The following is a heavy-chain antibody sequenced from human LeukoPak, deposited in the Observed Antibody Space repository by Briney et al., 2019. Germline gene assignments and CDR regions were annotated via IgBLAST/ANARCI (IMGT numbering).Heavy chain of an antibody. J-gene: IGHJ4*02. D-gene: IGHD3-22*01. CDR2: IRYDGSNK. CDR1: GFTFSSYG. Sequence: GGSLRLSCAAPGFTFSSYGMHWVRQAPAKGLEWVAFIRYDGSNKYYADSVKGRFTISRDNSKNTLYLQMNSLRAEDTAVYYCAKAGESGYGYTYFDYWGQGTLVTVSS. CDR3: AKAGESGYGYTYFDY. V-gene: IGHV3-30*02.